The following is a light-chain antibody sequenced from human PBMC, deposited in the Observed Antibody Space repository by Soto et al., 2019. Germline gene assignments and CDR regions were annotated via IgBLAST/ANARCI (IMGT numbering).Light chain of an antibody. CDR3: QQSYSTPWT. CDR2: ATS. Sequence: DIQMTQSPSSLSASVGDRVTITCRASLPISNYLAWYQQKPGKAPKVLIYATSILQSGVPSRFSGSGSGTDFTLTISSVQPEDFATYFCQQSYSTPWTFGQGTKVDIK. J-gene: IGKJ1*01. CDR1: LPISNY. V-gene: IGKV1-39*01.